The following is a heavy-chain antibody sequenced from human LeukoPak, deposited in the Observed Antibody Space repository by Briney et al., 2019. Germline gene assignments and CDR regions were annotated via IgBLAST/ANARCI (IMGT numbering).Heavy chain of an antibody. D-gene: IGHD3-9*01. J-gene: IGHJ6*02. CDR3: PSFYHCILAGCPSGMDV. CDR2: IIAMRGIA. CDR1: LGTFSRSA. V-gene: IGHV1-69*04. Sequence: SVKVSCKASLGTFSRSAISWVRQAPGQRREWVGRIIAMRGIASYAQKFQSRITITADKSTTTAYMKLSRLRSKGSAVYYCPSFYHCILAGCPSGMDVWGQGTTFTVSS.